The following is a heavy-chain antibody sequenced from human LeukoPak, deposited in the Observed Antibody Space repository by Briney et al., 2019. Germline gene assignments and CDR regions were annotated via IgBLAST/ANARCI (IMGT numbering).Heavy chain of an antibody. V-gene: IGHV4-34*01. CDR3: ASAKRDYYGSGSYYNPYYYYYMDV. J-gene: IGHJ6*03. CDR2: INHSGST. Sequence: SETLSLTCAAYGGSFSGYYWTWIRQPPGKGLEWIGEINHSGSTNYNPSLKSRVTISVDTSNKQFSLKLTSVTAADTAVYYCASAKRDYYGSGSYYNPYYYYYMDVWGKGTTVTISS. D-gene: IGHD3-10*01. CDR1: GGSFSGYY.